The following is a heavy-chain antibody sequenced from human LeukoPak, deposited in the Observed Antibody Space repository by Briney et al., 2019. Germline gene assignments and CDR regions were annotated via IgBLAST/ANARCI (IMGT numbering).Heavy chain of an antibody. CDR3: ARVAGYCSSTSCYYYFDY. D-gene: IGHD2-2*01. CDR2: INWNGGST. Sequence: PGGSLRLSCAASGFTFDDYGMSWVRQAPGKGLEWVSGINWNGGSTGCADSVKGRFTISRDNAKNSLYLQMNSLRAEDTALYHCARVAGYCSSTSCYYYFDYWGQGTLVTVSS. J-gene: IGHJ4*02. CDR1: GFTFDDYG. V-gene: IGHV3-20*01.